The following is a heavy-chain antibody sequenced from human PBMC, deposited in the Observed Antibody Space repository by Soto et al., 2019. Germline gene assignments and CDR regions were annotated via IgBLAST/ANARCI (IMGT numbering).Heavy chain of an antibody. CDR3: ARAARVIEAAGANLDY. D-gene: IGHD6-13*01. CDR2: ISPYNGNT. Sequence: QVQLVQSGPELKRPGASVKVSCKTSGYMFVNYAITWVRQAPGQGLEWMGWISPYNGNTNYAQRLQGRLTLTADKSTSTVYLELRNLTSDDTALFYCARAARVIEAAGANLDYWGQATLVSVSS. CDR1: GYMFVNYA. J-gene: IGHJ4*02. V-gene: IGHV1-18*04.